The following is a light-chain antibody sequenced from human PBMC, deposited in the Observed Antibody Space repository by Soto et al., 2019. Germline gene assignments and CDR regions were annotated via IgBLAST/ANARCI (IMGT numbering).Light chain of an antibody. V-gene: IGLV2-11*01. CDR1: SSDVGAYNY. CDR2: DVS. J-gene: IGLJ3*02. CDR3: CSYAGSYSWV. Sequence: QSALTQPRSVSGSPGQSVTISCTGTSSDVGAYNYVSWYQHHPGKAPKVMIYDVSERPSGVPDRFSGSKSDNKASLTISGLQAEDEADYYCCSYAGSYSWVFGGRTKVTVL.